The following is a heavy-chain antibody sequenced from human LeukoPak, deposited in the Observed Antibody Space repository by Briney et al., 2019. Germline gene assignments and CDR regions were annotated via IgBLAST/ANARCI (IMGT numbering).Heavy chain of an antibody. CDR3: ATSYDMGWLIGY. CDR2: IKEDGSQI. J-gene: IGHJ4*02. D-gene: IGHD3/OR15-3a*01. Sequence: RAGGSLRLSCVASGFTFRDYWMTWVRQAPGKGLEWVANIKEDGSQINHVDSVKGRFTISRDNGKSSLYLQMNSLRAEDTALYYCATSYDMGWLIGYWGQGTLVTVSS. CDR1: GFTFRDYW. V-gene: IGHV3-7*03.